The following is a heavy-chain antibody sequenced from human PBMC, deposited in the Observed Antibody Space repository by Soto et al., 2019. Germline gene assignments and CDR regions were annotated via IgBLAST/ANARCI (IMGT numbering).Heavy chain of an antibody. D-gene: IGHD1-26*01. J-gene: IGHJ5*02. CDR3: ARHPSDVWVDP. Sequence: QLQLQESGPGLVKPSETLSLTCTVSGGSISSSSYFWGWIRQPPGKGLEWIGSIYYSGSTYYNPSRTTRVPVSVDPSTSQFSLKLRSGTAADTAVYYCARHPSDVWVDPWCQGTLVTVSS. V-gene: IGHV4-39*01. CDR1: GGSISSSSYF. CDR2: IYYSGST.